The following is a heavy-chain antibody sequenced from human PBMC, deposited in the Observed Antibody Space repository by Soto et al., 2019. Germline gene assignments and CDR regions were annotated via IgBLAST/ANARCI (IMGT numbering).Heavy chain of an antibody. D-gene: IGHD4-17*01. J-gene: IGHJ5*02. Sequence: SETLSLTCTVSGGSISGYYWSWIRQPPGKGLEWIGYMYNTGSTVYNPSFKSRVTISVDTSKNQFSLKLNSVTTADTAMYYCARLPWADYGGIFDPWGQGTLVTVSS. V-gene: IGHV4-59*01. CDR3: ARLPWADYGGIFDP. CDR2: MYNTGST. CDR1: GGSISGYY.